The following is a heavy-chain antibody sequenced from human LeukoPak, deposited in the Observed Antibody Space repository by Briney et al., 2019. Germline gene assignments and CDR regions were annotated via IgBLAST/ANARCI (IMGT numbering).Heavy chain of an antibody. Sequence: PSETLSLTCTVSGGSISSSSYYWGWIRQPPGKGLEWIGSIYYSGSTYYNPSLKSRVTISVDTSKNQFSLKLSSVTAADTAVYYCARRIYSGYDTPFDYWGQGTLDTVSS. D-gene: IGHD5-12*01. CDR3: ARRIYSGYDTPFDY. J-gene: IGHJ4*02. CDR1: GGSISSSSYY. V-gene: IGHV4-39*01. CDR2: IYYSGST.